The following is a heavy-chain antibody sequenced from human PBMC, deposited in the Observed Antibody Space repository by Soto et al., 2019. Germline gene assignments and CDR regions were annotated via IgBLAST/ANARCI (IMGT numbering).Heavy chain of an antibody. D-gene: IGHD4-17*01. J-gene: IGHJ1*01. CDR1: GYSFTSYW. V-gene: IGHV5-51*01. Sequence: GASLKISGKASGYSFTSYWIGWVRQMPGKGLEWMGIIYPGDSDTRYSPSFQGQVTISADKSISTAYLQWSSLKASDTAMYYCARPTHDYGDYVRPGAEYFQHWGQGTLVTVSS. CDR2: IYPGDSDT. CDR3: ARPTHDYGDYVRPGAEYFQH.